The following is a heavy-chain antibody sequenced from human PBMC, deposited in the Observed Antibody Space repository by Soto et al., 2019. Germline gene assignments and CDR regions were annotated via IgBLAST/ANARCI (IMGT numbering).Heavy chain of an antibody. CDR1: EFNSVNHW. CDR2: INSDGSST. Sequence: PKRHPSGASEFNSVNHWMHRVRQNTGKGLVWVSRINSDGSSTSYADSVKGRFTISRDNAKNTLYLQMNSLRAEDTAVYYCARSGLADYGIYYYYYMDVWGKGTTVTVSS. V-gene: IGHV3-74*01. J-gene: IGHJ6*03. CDR3: ARSGLADYGIYYYYYMDV. D-gene: IGHD4-17*01.